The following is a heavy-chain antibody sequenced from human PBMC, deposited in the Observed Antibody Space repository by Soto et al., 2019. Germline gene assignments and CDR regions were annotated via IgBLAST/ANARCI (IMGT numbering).Heavy chain of an antibody. Sequence: PGGSLRLSCAASGFTFSSYAMSWVRQAPGKGLEWVSAISGSGGSTYYADSVKGRFTISRDNSKNTLYLQMNSLRAEDTAVYYCAKTGSPAVQLVRGRLRFDPWGQGTLVTVSS. CDR2: ISGSGGST. V-gene: IGHV3-23*01. D-gene: IGHD6-13*01. J-gene: IGHJ5*02. CDR1: GFTFSSYA. CDR3: AKTGSPAVQLVRGRLRFDP.